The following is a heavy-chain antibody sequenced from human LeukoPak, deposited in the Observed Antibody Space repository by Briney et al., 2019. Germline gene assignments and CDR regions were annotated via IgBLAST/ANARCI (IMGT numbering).Heavy chain of an antibody. V-gene: IGHV3-15*01. CDR2: IKSKTDGGTT. J-gene: IGHJ4*02. D-gene: IGHD1-26*01. CDR3: TARSGSYYYSYYFDY. Sequence: GGSLRLSCAASGFTFSNAWMSWARQAPGKGLEWVGRIKSKTDGGTTDYAAPVKGRFTISRDDSKNTLYLQMNSLKTEDTAVYYCTARSGSYYYSYYFDYWGQGTLVTVSS. CDR1: GFTFSNAW.